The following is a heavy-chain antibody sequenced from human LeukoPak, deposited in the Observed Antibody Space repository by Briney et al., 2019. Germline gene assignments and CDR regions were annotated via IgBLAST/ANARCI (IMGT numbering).Heavy chain of an antibody. D-gene: IGHD3-10*01. V-gene: IGHV3-20*04. Sequence: PSETLSLTCAVSGGSISSSNWWSWVRQPPGKGLEWVSGINWNGGSTGYADSVKGRFTISRDNAKNSLYLQMNSLRAEDTAVYYCARGPYGSGSNPFDYWGQGTLVTVSS. CDR3: ARGPYGSGSNPFDY. J-gene: IGHJ4*02. CDR2: INWNGGST. CDR1: GGSISSSNW.